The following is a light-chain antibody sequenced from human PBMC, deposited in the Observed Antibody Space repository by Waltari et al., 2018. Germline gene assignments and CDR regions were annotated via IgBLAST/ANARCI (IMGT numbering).Light chain of an antibody. CDR2: EVS. CDR3: CSYAGGSAFV. Sequence: QSALTQPASVSGSPGQSITISRTGTSSDVGSYNLVSWFHHRPAKPPKLIIYEVSKRPSVVSIRFSGSKSGNAASLTISGRRTEDEADYYCCSYAGGSAFVFGTGTKITVL. J-gene: IGLJ1*01. CDR1: SSDVGSYNL. V-gene: IGLV2-23*02.